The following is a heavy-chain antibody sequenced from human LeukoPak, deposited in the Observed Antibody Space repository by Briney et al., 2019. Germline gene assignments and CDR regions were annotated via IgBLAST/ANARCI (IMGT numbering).Heavy chain of an antibody. J-gene: IGHJ6*03. CDR1: GGSISSSYSY. V-gene: IGHV4-39*07. Sequence: SETLSLTCTVSGGSISSSYSYWGWIRQPPGKGLEWIGNIYYSGSTYYNPSLKSRVTMSVDTSKNQFSLKLSSVTAADTAVYYCARDPGYYDSSSYYYYYYYMDVWGKGTTVTISS. D-gene: IGHD3-22*01. CDR3: ARDPGYYDSSSYYYYYYYMDV. CDR2: IYYSGST.